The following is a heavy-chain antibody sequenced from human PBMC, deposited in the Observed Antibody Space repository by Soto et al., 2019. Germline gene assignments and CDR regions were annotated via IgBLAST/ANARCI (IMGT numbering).Heavy chain of an antibody. CDR1: GFTFSSYA. Sequence: GGSLRLSCAASGFTFSSYAMSWVRQAPGKGLEWVSVIYSGGSTYYADSVKGRFTISRHNSKNTLYLQMNSLRAEDTAVYYCARDPRPFCGGGSRCPTSGMDVWGQGTTVTVSS. V-gene: IGHV3-53*04. CDR2: IYSGGST. D-gene: IGHD2-15*01. CDR3: ARDPRPFCGGGSRCPTSGMDV. J-gene: IGHJ6*02.